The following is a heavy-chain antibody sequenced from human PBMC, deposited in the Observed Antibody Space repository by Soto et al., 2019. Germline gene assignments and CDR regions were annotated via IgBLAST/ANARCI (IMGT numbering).Heavy chain of an antibody. V-gene: IGHV4-4*02. CDR2: IYHSGST. D-gene: IGHD2-2*01. J-gene: IGHJ6*01. CDR1: AGSISSSNW. Sequence: PSQTLSLTCAVSAGSISSSNWWSWVRQPPGKGLEWIGEIYHSGSTNYNPSLKSRVTISVDKSKNQFSLKLSSVTAADTAVYYCASEGRYQLGNGMYVWGRGTTVIVSA. CDR3: ASEGRYQLGNGMYV.